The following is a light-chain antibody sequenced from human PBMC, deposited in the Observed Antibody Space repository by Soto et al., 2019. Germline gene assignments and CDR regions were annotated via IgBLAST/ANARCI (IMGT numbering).Light chain of an antibody. CDR1: QSISSW. V-gene: IGKV1-5*03. J-gene: IGKJ1*01. CDR3: QQYNSYWRT. CDR2: KAS. Sequence: DIQMTQSPSTLSASVGDRATITCRASQSISSWLAWYQQKPGKAPKLLIYKASSLESGVPSRFSGSGSGTEFTLTISNLQPDDFATYHCQQYNSYWRTFGQGTKVEIK.